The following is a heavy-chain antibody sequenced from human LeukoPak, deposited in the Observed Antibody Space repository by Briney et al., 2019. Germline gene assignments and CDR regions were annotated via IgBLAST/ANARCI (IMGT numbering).Heavy chain of an antibody. V-gene: IGHV3-30*18. D-gene: IGHD6-19*01. CDR2: ISYDGNHK. J-gene: IGHJ4*02. CDR3: AKGWLVQDF. CDR1: GFTFSDYG. Sequence: PGGSLRLSCVGSGFTFSDYGMHWVRQAPGKGLEWVAVISYDGNHKFYADSVKGRFTISRDNSKNTLYLQMDSLRAEDTAVYFCAKGWLVQDFWGQGTLVTVSS.